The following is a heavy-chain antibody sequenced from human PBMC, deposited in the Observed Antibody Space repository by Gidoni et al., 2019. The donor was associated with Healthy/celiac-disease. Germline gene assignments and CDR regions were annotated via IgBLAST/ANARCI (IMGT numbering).Heavy chain of an antibody. V-gene: IGHV4-59*01. CDR2: IYYSGST. D-gene: IGHD6-13*01. Sequence: QVQLQESGPGLVTPSATLSLPCTVSGGSIRSYSWSWIRQPPGKGLEWSGYIYYSGSTNYNPPLKSRVTISVDTSKNQFSLKLSSVTAADTAVYYWASSREAGFDYWGQGTLVTVSS. J-gene: IGHJ4*02. CDR3: ASSREAGFDY. CDR1: GGSIRSYS.